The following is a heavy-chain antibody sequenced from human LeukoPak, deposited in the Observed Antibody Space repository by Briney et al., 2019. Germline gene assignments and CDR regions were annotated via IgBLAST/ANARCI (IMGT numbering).Heavy chain of an antibody. D-gene: IGHD3-3*01. CDR2: ISYDGSNK. CDR3: ARDRPYYDFWSGYYGFDY. J-gene: IGHJ4*02. CDR1: GFTFSSYA. V-gene: IGHV3-30*04. Sequence: GRSLRLSCAASGFTFSSYAMHWVRQAPGKGLEWVAVISYDGSNKYYADSVKGRFTISRDKSKNTLYLQMNSLRAEDTAVYYCARDRPYYDFWSGYYGFDYWGQGTLVTVSS.